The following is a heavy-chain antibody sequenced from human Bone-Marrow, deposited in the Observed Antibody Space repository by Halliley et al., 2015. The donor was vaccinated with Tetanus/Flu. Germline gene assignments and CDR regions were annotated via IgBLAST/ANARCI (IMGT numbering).Heavy chain of an antibody. J-gene: IGHJ4*02. D-gene: IGHD6-19*01. CDR2: IYGGDSDN. CDR3: ARLNGSHSSGWSLPY. Sequence: WLGVIYGGDSDNRYSPSLQGPVPISADKSISTAYLQWSSLEASDTAIYYCARLNGSHSSGWSLPYWGQGTLVSVSS. V-gene: IGHV5-51*01.